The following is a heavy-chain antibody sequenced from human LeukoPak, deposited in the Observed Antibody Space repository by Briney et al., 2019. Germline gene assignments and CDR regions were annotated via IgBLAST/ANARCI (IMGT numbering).Heavy chain of an antibody. D-gene: IGHD3-3*01. Sequence: GASVKVSCKASGYTFTSYDINWVRQAPGQGLEWMGWMNPNSGNTVYAQKFQGRVTMTRNTSISTAYMELSSLRSEDTAVYYCARREQPSITIFGVVNYYYYGMDVWGQGTTVTVSS. CDR1: GYTFTSYD. J-gene: IGHJ6*02. CDR2: MNPNSGNT. CDR3: ARREQPSITIFGVVNYYYYGMDV. V-gene: IGHV1-8*01.